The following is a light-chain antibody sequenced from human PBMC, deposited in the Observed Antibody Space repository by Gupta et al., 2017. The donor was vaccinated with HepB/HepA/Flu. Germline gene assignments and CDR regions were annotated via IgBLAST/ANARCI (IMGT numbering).Light chain of an antibody. CDR2: DSS. J-gene: IGKJ4*01. V-gene: IGKV3-11*01. CDR3: QHRGNWPIT. Sequence: EIVLTQSPATLSLSPGERATLSCRASQSGGTALTWYQQKPGQAPSLLIYDSSNRATGTPARFSGSGSGTEFTLTISSREAEDFAVYYCQHRGNWPITFGGGTKVEIK. CDR1: QSGGTA.